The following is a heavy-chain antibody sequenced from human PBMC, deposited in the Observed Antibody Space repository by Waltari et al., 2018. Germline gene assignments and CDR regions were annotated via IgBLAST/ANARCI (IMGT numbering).Heavy chain of an antibody. D-gene: IGHD3-3*01. V-gene: IGHV1-3*01. Sequence: QVQLVQSGAEVKKPGASVKVSCKASGYTFTSYAMNWVRQAPGQRLEWMGWINAGNGNTKYSQKFQGRVTITRDTSASTAYMELSSLRSEDTAVYYCAREGTYYDFWSGYYTGGYYYYGMDVWGQGPRSPSP. CDR3: AREGTYYDFWSGYYTGGYYYYGMDV. J-gene: IGHJ6*02. CDR2: INAGNGNT. CDR1: GYTFTSYA.